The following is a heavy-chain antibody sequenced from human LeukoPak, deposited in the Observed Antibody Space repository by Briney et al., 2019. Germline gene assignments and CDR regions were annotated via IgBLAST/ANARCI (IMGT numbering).Heavy chain of an antibody. D-gene: IGHD6-13*01. J-gene: IGHJ6*02. Sequence: SETLSLTCTVSGGSISSYYWSWIRQPPGKGLEWIGYIYYSGSTNYNPSLKGRVTISVDTSKNQFSLKLSSVTAADTAVYYCARDDPGIAAAARGYYGMDVWGQGTTVTVSS. CDR1: GGSISSYY. CDR2: IYYSGST. V-gene: IGHV4-59*01. CDR3: ARDDPGIAAAARGYYGMDV.